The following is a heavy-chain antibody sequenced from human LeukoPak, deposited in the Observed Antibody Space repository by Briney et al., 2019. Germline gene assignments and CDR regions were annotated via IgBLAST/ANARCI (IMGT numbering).Heavy chain of an antibody. J-gene: IGHJ4*02. Sequence: PGGSLRLSCAASGFTFSSYWMHWVRQAPGKGLEWIGEIYHGGSTNYNPSLKSRVTISVDNPKNQFSLIVSSVTAADTAVYYCARGEEYGSGTVHFDLWGQGTLVTVSS. V-gene: IGHV4-4*02. CDR3: ARGEEYGSGTVHFDL. D-gene: IGHD3-10*01. CDR1: GFTFSSYW. CDR2: IYHGGST.